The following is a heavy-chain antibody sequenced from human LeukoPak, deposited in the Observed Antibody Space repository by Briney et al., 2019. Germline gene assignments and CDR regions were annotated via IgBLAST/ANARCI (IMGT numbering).Heavy chain of an antibody. Sequence: SETLSLTCTVSGGSISSGGYYWSWIRQPPGKGLEWIGYIYHSGSTYYNPSLKSRVTISVDRSKNQFSLKLSSVTAADTAVYYCARVLLQKAFDIWGQGTMATVSS. CDR3: ARVLLQKAFDI. CDR1: GGSISSGGYY. V-gene: IGHV4-30-2*01. J-gene: IGHJ3*02. D-gene: IGHD3-10*01. CDR2: IYHSGST.